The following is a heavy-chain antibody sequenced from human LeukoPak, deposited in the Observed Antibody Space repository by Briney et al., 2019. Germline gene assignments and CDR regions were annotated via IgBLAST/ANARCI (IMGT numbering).Heavy chain of an antibody. Sequence: ASETLSLTCTVSGGSISSYYWSWIRQPAGKGLEWIGRIYTSGSTNYNPSLKSRVTMSVDTSKNQFSLKLSSVTAADTAVYYCARSRGYDSSGTNWFDPWGQGTLATVSS. V-gene: IGHV4-4*07. CDR1: GGSISSYY. CDR2: IYTSGST. CDR3: ARSRGYDSSGTNWFDP. D-gene: IGHD3-22*01. J-gene: IGHJ5*02.